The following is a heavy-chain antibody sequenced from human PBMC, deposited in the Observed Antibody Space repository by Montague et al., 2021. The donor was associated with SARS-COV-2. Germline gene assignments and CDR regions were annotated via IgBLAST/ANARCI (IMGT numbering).Heavy chain of an antibody. J-gene: IGHJ3*02. Sequence: SETLSLTCTVSGGSISTYYWSWIRQPPGKGLEWIGYIYYSGSTNYYPSLKSRVTISVVTSKNQFSLKLSSVTAADTAVYYCARAAITMVRGVNRWAFDIWGQGTMVTVSS. V-gene: IGHV4-59*01. CDR1: GGSISTYY. D-gene: IGHD3-10*01. CDR3: ARAAITMVRGVNRWAFDI. CDR2: IYYSGST.